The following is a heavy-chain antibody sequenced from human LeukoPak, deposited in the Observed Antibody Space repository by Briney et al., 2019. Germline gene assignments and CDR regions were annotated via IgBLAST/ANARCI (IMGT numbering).Heavy chain of an antibody. J-gene: IGHJ6*03. V-gene: IGHV4-61*02. Sequence: SQTLSLTCTVSGGSISSGSYYWSWIRQPAGKGLEWIGRIYTSGSTNYNPSLKSRVTISVDTSKNQFSLKLSSVTAADTAVYYCARTGVVRLNYDYYYYMDVWGKGTTVTVSS. CDR1: GGSISSGSYY. CDR3: ARTGVVRLNYDYYYYMDV. CDR2: IYTSGST. D-gene: IGHD2-21*01.